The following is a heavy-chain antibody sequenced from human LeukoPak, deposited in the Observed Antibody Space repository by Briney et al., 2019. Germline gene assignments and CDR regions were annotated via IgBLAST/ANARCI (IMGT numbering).Heavy chain of an antibody. V-gene: IGHV3-21*01. CDR2: IRSSRSYI. CDR1: GFTFSSYS. Sequence: PGGSLRLSCAASGFTFSSYSMNWVSQAPGKGMEWVSSIRSSRSYIYYADSVKGRFTISRDNAKNSLYLQMNSLRAEDTAVYYCASSYCSGGSGGYYFDYWGQGTLVTVSS. J-gene: IGHJ4*02. D-gene: IGHD2-15*01. CDR3: ASSYCSGGSGGYYFDY.